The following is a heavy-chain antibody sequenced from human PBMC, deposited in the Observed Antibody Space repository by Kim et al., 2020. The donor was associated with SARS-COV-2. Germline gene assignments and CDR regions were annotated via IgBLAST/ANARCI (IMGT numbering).Heavy chain of an antibody. CDR1: GYTFTSYG. CDR2: ISAYNGNT. CDR3: AGGTITMVRGVIIPVDY. V-gene: IGHV1-18*04. Sequence: ASVKVSCKASGYTFTSYGISWVRQAPGQGLEWMGWISAYNGNTNYAQKLQGRVTMTTDTSTRTAYMELRSLRSDDTAVYYCAGGTITMVRGVIIPVDYWGHEALVTVSS. D-gene: IGHD3-10*01. J-gene: IGHJ4*03.